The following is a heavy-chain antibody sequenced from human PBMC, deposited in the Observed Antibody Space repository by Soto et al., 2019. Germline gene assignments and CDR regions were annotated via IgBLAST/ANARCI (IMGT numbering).Heavy chain of an antibody. CDR1: GASISTYY. J-gene: IGHJ6*02. Sequence: QVQLQESGPGLVKPSETLSLTCTVSGASISTYYWSWIRQPPGKGLEWIGYIYHSGMTHYSPSLKSRVTIPLDTSKSQFSLKLSSVSAADTAVYYCARRVGATAGGYGMDVWGQGTTVTVSS. CDR2: IYHSGMT. CDR3: ARRVGATAGGYGMDV. D-gene: IGHD1-26*01. V-gene: IGHV4-59*08.